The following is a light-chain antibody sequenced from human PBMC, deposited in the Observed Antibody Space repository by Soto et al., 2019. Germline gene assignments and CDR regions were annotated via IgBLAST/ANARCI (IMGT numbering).Light chain of an antibody. J-gene: IGKJ1*01. CDR2: DAS. Sequence: SQSPCTLSSSTGERATLSCRASQSISSSLAWYQQKPGQAPRLLMYDASNRATGIPARFSGSGSGTDFTLTISSLEPEDFAVYYCQQRSNWWTFGQGTKVAIK. CDR3: QQRSNWWT. CDR1: QSISSS. V-gene: IGKV3-11*01.